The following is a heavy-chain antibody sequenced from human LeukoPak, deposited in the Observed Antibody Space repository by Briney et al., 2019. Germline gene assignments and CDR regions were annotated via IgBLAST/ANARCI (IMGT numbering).Heavy chain of an antibody. J-gene: IGHJ4*02. CDR3: ARGSNYDVPRYFDY. CDR1: GYSISSGYY. D-gene: IGHD4-11*01. Sequence: SETPSLTCTVSGYSISSGYYWGWIRQPPGKGLEWIGSIYHSGSTYYNPSLKSRVTISVDTSKNQFSLKLSSVTAADTAVYYCARGSNYDVPRYFDYWGQGTLVTVSS. CDR2: IYHSGST. V-gene: IGHV4-38-2*02.